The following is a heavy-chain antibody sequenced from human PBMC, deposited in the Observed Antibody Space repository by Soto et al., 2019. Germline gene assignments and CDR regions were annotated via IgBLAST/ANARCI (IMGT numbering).Heavy chain of an antibody. D-gene: IGHD2-15*01. CDR3: ARAMGLLPYSWFDP. V-gene: IGHV4-31*03. CDR2: IYYSGST. Sequence: SETLSLTCTVSGGSICSGGYYWSWIRQHPGKGLEWIGYIYYSGSTYYNPSLKSRVTISVDTSKNQFSLKLSSVTAADTAVYYCARAMGLLPYSWFDPWGQGTLVTVSS. J-gene: IGHJ5*02. CDR1: GGSICSGGYY.